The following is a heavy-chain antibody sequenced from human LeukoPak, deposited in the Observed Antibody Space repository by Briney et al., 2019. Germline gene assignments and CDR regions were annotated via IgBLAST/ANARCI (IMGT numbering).Heavy chain of an antibody. CDR2: IYHSGST. CDR1: GGSISSGGYS. CDR3: ALIVGASPIVGSDYYYGMDV. V-gene: IGHV4-30-2*01. D-gene: IGHD1-26*01. Sequence: PSQTLSLTCAVSGGSISSGGYSWSWIRQPPGKGLEWIGYIYHSGSTYYNPSLKSRVTISVDRSKNQFSLKVTSVTAADTAVYYCALIVGASPIVGSDYYYGMDVWGQGTTVTVSS. J-gene: IGHJ6*02.